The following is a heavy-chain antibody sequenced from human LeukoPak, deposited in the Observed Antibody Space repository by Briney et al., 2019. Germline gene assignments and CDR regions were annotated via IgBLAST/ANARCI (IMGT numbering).Heavy chain of an antibody. Sequence: SVKVSCKASGGTFSSYAISWVRQAPGQGLEWMRGIIPIFGTANYAQKFQGRVTITADKSTSTAYMELSSLRSEDTAVYYCARVAPLTYYYDSSGSNYDAFDIWGQGTMVTVSS. CDR1: GGTFSSYA. D-gene: IGHD3-22*01. CDR3: ARVAPLTYYYDSSGSNYDAFDI. J-gene: IGHJ3*02. CDR2: IIPIFGTA. V-gene: IGHV1-69*06.